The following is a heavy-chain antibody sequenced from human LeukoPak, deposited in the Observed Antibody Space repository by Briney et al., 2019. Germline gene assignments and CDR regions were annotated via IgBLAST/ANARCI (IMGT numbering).Heavy chain of an antibody. Sequence: ASVKVFCKASGYSYTSYGISWVRQAPGQGLEWMGWISAYNGNTNYAQKLQGRVTMTTDTSTSTAYMELRSLRSDDTAVYYCARVPIFGVVNHYFDYWGQGTLVTVSS. D-gene: IGHD3-3*01. CDR2: ISAYNGNT. V-gene: IGHV1-18*01. J-gene: IGHJ4*02. CDR3: ARVPIFGVVNHYFDY. CDR1: GYSYTSYG.